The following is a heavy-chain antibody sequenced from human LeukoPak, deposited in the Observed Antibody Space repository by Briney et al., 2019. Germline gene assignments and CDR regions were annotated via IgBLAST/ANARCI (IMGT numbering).Heavy chain of an antibody. CDR1: GFTFSSYS. D-gene: IGHD2-21*02. CDR2: IKSKTDGGTT. Sequence: PGGSLRLSCAASGFTFSSYSMNWVRQAPGKGLEWVGRIKSKTDGGTTDYAAPVKGRFTISRDDSKNTLYLQMNSLKTEDTAVYYCTTVINLYCGGDCYPYYFDYWGQGTLVTVSS. J-gene: IGHJ4*02. CDR3: TTVINLYCGGDCYPYYFDY. V-gene: IGHV3-15*01.